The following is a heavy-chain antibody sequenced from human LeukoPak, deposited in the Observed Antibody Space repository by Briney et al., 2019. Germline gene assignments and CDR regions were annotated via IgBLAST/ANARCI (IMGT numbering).Heavy chain of an antibody. D-gene: IGHD3-3*01. J-gene: IGHJ4*02. CDR2: ISAYNGNT. Sequence: ASVKVSCKASGYTFTSYGISWVRQAPGQGLEWMGWISAYNGNTNYAQKLQGRVTMTTDTSTSTAYMELRSLRSDDTAVYYCARDPLTTIFGVVIYMAPDYWGQGTLVTVSS. CDR3: ARDPLTTIFGVVIYMAPDY. CDR1: GYTFTSYG. V-gene: IGHV1-18*01.